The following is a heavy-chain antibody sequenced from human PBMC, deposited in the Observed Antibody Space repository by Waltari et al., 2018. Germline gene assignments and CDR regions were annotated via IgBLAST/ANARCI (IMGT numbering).Heavy chain of an antibody. CDR3: VTALGDRSSASRPFDV. D-gene: IGHD3-10*01. Sequence: EVQLLQSGTELKKPGSTVKISCQVSGSRFTDYYIHWVKQAPGKGPQWMGLVDPEDGETIYAERCQGRVTITADTSTETAFMELSSLTSDDTAVYYCVTALGDRSSASRPFDVWGLGTLITVSS. J-gene: IGHJ3*01. CDR2: VDPEDGET. CDR1: GSRFTDYY. V-gene: IGHV1-69-2*01.